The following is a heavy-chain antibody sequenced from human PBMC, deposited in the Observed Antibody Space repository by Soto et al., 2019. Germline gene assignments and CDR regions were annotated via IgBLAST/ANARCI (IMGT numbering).Heavy chain of an antibody. D-gene: IGHD3-16*01. V-gene: IGHV1-69*01. CDR1: GGSFNTYG. CDR2: IIPILGTP. Sequence: QVQLVQSGAEMMKSGSSVKVSCKVSGGSFNTYGIGWGRQAPGQGLEWMGEIIPILGTPNYAQRFQGRVTITADETTTTAYMELSSLRSEDAAVYSCARRHVPMTYGVGVFDSWGQGTLVTVSS. CDR3: ARRHVPMTYGVGVFDS. J-gene: IGHJ4*02.